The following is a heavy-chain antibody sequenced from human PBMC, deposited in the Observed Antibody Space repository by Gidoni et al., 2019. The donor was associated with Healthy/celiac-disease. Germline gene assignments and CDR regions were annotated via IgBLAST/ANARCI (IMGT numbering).Heavy chain of an antibody. CDR3: ARVPRYNWNRQMYYFDY. D-gene: IGHD1-20*01. CDR2: INHSGST. J-gene: IGHJ4*02. V-gene: IGHV4-34*01. Sequence: QVQLQQGGAGRLKPSETLSLTSAVYGGSFSGYYWSWIRQPPGRGLEWIGEINHSGSTNYNPYLKSRVTISVDTSKNQFSLKLSSVTVADTAVDYCARVPRYNWNRQMYYFDYWGQGTLVTVSS. CDR1: GGSFSGYY.